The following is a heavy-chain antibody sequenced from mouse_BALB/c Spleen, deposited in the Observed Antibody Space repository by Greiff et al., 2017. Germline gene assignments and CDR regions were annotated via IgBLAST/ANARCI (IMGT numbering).Heavy chain of an antibody. V-gene: IGHV3-2*02. Sequence: EVQLVESGPGLVKPSQSLSLTCTVTGYSITSDYAWNWIRQFPGNKLEWMGYISYSGSTSYNPSLKSRISITRDTSKNQFFLQLNSVTTEDTATYYCARGRVRRGGSFAYWGQGTLVTVSA. CDR3: ARGRVRRGGSFAY. CDR1: GYSITSDYA. J-gene: IGHJ3*01. D-gene: IGHD2-14*01. CDR2: ISYSGST.